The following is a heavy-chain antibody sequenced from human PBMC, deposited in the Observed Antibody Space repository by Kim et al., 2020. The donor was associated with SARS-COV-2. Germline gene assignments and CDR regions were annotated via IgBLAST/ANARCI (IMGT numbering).Heavy chain of an antibody. D-gene: IGHD3-9*01. Sequence: ADAVKGRFTISRDNSKNTLYLQMNSLRAEDTAVYYCAKDQDYDILTGYLYWGQGTLVTVSS. V-gene: IGHV3-23*01. CDR3: AKDQDYDILTGYLY. J-gene: IGHJ4*02.